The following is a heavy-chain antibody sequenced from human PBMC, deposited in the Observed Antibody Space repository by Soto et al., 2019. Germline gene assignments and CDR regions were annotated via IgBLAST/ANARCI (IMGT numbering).Heavy chain of an antibody. CDR3: ARDGHDPQTWDKVRGVIGFYYYYGMDV. Sequence: QVLLVESGGGVVQPGRSPRLSCAASGFTFSSYAMHWVRQAPGKGLEWVAVISYDGSNKYYADSVKGRFTISRDNSKNTLFLQMNSLRAEDSAVYYCARDGHDPQTWDKVRGVIGFYYYYGMDVWGQGTTVTVSS. CDR2: ISYDGSNK. D-gene: IGHD3-10*01. J-gene: IGHJ6*02. CDR1: GFTFSSYA. V-gene: IGHV3-30-3*01.